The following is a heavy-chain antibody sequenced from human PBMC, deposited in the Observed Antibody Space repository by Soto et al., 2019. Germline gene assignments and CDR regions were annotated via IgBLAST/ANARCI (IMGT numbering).Heavy chain of an antibody. D-gene: IGHD2-15*01. J-gene: IGHJ6*02. CDR3: ARETSDCSGGSCYYYYYGMDV. CDR2: IIPIFGTA. Sequence: QVQLVQSGAEVKKPGSSVKVSCKASGGTFSSYAISWVRQAPGQGLEWMGGIIPIFGTANYAQKFQGRVTINADESTSTAYMELSSLISEDTAVYYCARETSDCSGGSCYYYYYGMDVWGQGTTVTVSS. V-gene: IGHV1-69*01. CDR1: GGTFSSYA.